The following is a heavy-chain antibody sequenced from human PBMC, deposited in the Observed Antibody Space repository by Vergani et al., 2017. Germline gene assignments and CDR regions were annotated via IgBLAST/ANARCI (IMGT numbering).Heavy chain of an antibody. J-gene: IGHJ6*02. CDR2: IKSKTDGGTT. CDR1: GFTFSNAW. Sequence: EVQLVESGGGLVKPGGSLRLSCAASGFTFSNAWMSWVRQAPGKGLEWVGRIKSKTDGGTTDYAAPVKGRFTISRDDSKNTLYLQMNSLKTEDTAVYYCTTVTMRVGRRKEDYYYGMDVWGQGTTVTVSS. D-gene: IGHD3-22*01. V-gene: IGHV3-15*01. CDR3: TTVTMRVGRRKEDYYYGMDV.